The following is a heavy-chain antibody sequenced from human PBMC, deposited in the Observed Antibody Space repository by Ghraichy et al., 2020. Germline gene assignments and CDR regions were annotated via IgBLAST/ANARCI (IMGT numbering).Heavy chain of an antibody. CDR1: GGSFSGYY. V-gene: IGHV4-34*01. CDR3: ARGLVRRVSYYYYGMDV. Sequence: SETLSLTCVVYGGSFSGYYWSWIRQPPGKGLEWIGEINHSGSTNYNPSLKSRVTISVDTSKNQFSLKLSSVTAADTAVYYCARGLVRRVSYYYYGMDVWGQGTTVTVSS. J-gene: IGHJ6*02. D-gene: IGHD6-13*01. CDR2: INHSGST.